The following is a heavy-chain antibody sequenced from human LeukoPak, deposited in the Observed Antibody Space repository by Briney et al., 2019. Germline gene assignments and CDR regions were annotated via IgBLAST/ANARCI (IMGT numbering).Heavy chain of an antibody. CDR1: GFTFSSYG. D-gene: IGHD3-10*01. Sequence: GGSLRLSCAASGFTFSSYGMHWVRQAPGKGLEWVAFIRYDGSNKYYADSVKGRFTISRDNSKNTLYLQMNSLRAEDTAVYYCAKDVVLWFGEKSYFDYWGQGTLVTVSS. V-gene: IGHV3-30*02. CDR2: IRYDGSNK. J-gene: IGHJ4*02. CDR3: AKDVVLWFGEKSYFDY.